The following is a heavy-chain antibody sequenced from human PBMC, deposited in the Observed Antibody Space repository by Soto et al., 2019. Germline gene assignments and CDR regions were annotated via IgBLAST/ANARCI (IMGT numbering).Heavy chain of an antibody. CDR2: IHHSGRT. D-gene: IGHD2-21*02. J-gene: IGHJ4*02. CDR1: GDSISSDKW. CDR3: ARGGDWQFDY. V-gene: IGHV4-4*02. Sequence: QVQLQESGPGLVKPSGTLSLTCAVSGDSISSDKWWSWVRQPPGKGLEWIGEIHHSGRTNYNPSLKSRGTILVEKSKNQVSLELSSMTAADTAVYYCARGGDWQFDYWGQGTLVTVSS.